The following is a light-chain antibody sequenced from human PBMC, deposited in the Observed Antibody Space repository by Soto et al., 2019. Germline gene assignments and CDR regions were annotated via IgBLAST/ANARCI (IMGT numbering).Light chain of an antibody. CDR3: QQYTNWPKT. Sequence: EILLTQSPATLSVSPGERDTLSCRASQSVSSNLAWYQQKPGQAPRLLIYGASTRDTGIPARFSGSGSGTEFTLTLSRLQSEDFEVYYCQQYTNWPKTFGQGTKVDIK. CDR2: GAS. V-gene: IGKV3-15*01. CDR1: QSVSSN. J-gene: IGKJ1*01.